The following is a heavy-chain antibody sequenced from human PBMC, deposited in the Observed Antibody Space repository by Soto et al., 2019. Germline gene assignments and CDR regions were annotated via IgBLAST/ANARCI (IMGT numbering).Heavy chain of an antibody. V-gene: IGHV4-59*01. J-gene: IGHJ5*02. Sequence: QVQLQESGPGLVKPSETLSLTCTVSGGSISSYYWSWIRQPPGKGLEWIGYIYYSGSTNYNPSLKSRVTISVDTSKNQFSLKLSSVTAADTAVYYCEREPGWFDPWGQGTLVTVSS. CDR2: IYYSGST. CDR3: EREPGWFDP. CDR1: GGSISSYY.